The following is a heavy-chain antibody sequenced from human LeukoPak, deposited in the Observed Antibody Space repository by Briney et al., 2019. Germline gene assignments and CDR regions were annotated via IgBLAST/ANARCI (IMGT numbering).Heavy chain of an antibody. CDR3: ARGGRGSAAVVAPRSFDI. V-gene: IGHV3-53*01. CDR2: IYSGGST. CDR1: GFTVSSNY. Sequence: RAGGSLRLSCAASGFTVSSNYMSWVRQAPGKGLEWVSVIYSGGSTYYADSVKGRFTISRDNSKNTLYLQMNSLRAEDTAVYYRARGGRGSAAVVAPRSFDIWGQGTMVTVSS. J-gene: IGHJ3*02. D-gene: IGHD3-22*01.